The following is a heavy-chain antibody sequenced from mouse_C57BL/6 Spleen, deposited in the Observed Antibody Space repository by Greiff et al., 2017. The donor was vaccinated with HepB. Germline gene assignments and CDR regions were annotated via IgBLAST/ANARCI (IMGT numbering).Heavy chain of an antibody. CDR2: IDPEDGET. J-gene: IGHJ4*01. D-gene: IGHD1-1*01. CDR1: GFNIKDYY. CDR3: ARGYYGSSYGDAMDY. Sequence: EVQRVESGAELVKPGASVKLSCTASGFNIKDYYMHWVKQRTEQGLEWIGRIDPEDGETKYAPKFQGKATITADTSSNTAYLQLSSLTSEDTAVYYCARGYYGSSYGDAMDYWGQGTSVTVSS. V-gene: IGHV14-2*01.